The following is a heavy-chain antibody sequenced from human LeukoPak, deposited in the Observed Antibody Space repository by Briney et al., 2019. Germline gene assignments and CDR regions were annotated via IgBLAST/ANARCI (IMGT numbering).Heavy chain of an antibody. Sequence: ASVKVSCKASGYTFTGYYMHWVRQAPGQGLEWMGWINPSSGGTNYAQKFQGRVTMTRDTSISTAYMELRRLRSDDTAVYYCASNWGEDDAFDIWGQGTMVTVSS. J-gene: IGHJ3*02. CDR3: ASNWGEDDAFDI. CDR1: GYTFTGYY. CDR2: INPSSGGT. D-gene: IGHD7-27*01. V-gene: IGHV1-2*02.